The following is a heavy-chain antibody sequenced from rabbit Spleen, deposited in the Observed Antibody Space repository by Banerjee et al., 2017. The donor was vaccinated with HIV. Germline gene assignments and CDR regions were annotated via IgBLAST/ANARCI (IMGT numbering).Heavy chain of an antibody. V-gene: IGHV1S40*01. CDR3: ASRDYTYGYSNYMGYFNL. CDR2: IDTGSSGTT. J-gene: IGHJ4*01. Sequence: QSLEESGGGLVQPEGSLTLTCTASGFSFSSYYYMCWVRQAPGKGLEWIACIDTGSSGTTYYTSWAKGRFTISKTSSTTVDLKMTSLTAADTASYFCASRDYTYGYSNYMGYFNLWGPGTLVTVS. CDR1: GFSFSSYYY. D-gene: IGHD6-1*01.